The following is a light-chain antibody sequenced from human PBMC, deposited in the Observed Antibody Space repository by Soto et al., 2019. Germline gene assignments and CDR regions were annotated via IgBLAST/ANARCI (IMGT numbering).Light chain of an antibody. CDR3: QQYNDWPPEVT. CDR2: GVS. CDR1: QTVSSN. Sequence: EIVLTQAQLTLSVSPGERATLSCRASQTVSSNLAWYQQKPGQPPRLLMSGVSTRATGIPARFSGSGSGTEFTRTISSLQSEDFAVYYCQQYNDWPPEVTFGGGTKVEIK. V-gene: IGKV3D-15*01. J-gene: IGKJ4*01.